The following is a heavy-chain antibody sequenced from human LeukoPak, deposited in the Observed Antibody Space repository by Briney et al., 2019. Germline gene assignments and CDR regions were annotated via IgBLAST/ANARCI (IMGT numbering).Heavy chain of an antibody. CDR3: AKAMVRGVSAYGMDV. CDR2: ISGSGGST. Sequence: PGGSLRLSCAASGFTFSRYAMSWVRQAPGKGLEWVSAISGSGGSTYYADSVKGRFTISRDNSKNTLYLQMNSLRAEDTAVYYCAKAMVRGVSAYGMDVWGQGTTVTVSS. J-gene: IGHJ6*02. V-gene: IGHV3-23*01. CDR1: GFTFSRYA. D-gene: IGHD3-10*01.